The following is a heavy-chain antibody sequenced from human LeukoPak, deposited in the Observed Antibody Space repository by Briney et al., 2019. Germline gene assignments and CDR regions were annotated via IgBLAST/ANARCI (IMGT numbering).Heavy chain of an antibody. CDR2: ISACNGNT. CDR3: ARASPLLYDSSGYYERGDY. Sequence: ASVKVSCKASGYTFTSYGISWVRQAPGQGLECMGWISACNGNTNYAQKLQGRVTMTTDASTSTAYMELRSLRSDDTAVYYCARASPLLYDSSGYYERGDYWGQGTLVTVSS. J-gene: IGHJ4*02. V-gene: IGHV1-18*01. CDR1: GYTFTSYG. D-gene: IGHD3-22*01.